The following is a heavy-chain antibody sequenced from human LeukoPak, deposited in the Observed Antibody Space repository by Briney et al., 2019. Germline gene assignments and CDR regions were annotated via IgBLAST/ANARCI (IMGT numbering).Heavy chain of an antibody. CDR1: GGSISSSSYY. V-gene: IGHV4-39*07. D-gene: IGHD2-21*02. CDR2: LYYSGST. CDR3: ARRPPLYCGGDCSNWYFDL. J-gene: IGHJ2*01. Sequence: SETLSLTCTVSGGSISSSSYYWGWIRQPPGKGLEWIGSLYYSGSTYYSPSLKSRVTISVDTAKNQFSLKLSSVTAADTAVYYCARRPPLYCGGDCSNWYFDLWGRGTLVTVSS.